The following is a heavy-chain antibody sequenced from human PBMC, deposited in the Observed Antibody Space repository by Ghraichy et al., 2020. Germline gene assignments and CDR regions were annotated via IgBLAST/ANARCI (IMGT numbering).Heavy chain of an antibody. CDR1: GGTFSSYA. Sequence: SVKVSCKASGGTFSSYAISWVRQAPGQGLEWMGGIIPIFCTANYAQKFQGRVTITADESTSTAYMELSSLRSEDTAVYYCAAIVVVTAIHYYYYGMDVWGQGTTVTVSS. J-gene: IGHJ6*02. CDR3: AAIVVVTAIHYYYYGMDV. V-gene: IGHV1-69*13. CDR2: IIPIFCTA. D-gene: IGHD2-21*02.